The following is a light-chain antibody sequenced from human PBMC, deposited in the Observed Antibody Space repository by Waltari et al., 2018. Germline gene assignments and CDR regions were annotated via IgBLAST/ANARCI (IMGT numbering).Light chain of an antibody. V-gene: IGLV1-44*01. J-gene: IGLJ1*01. CDR3: AAWDGSLNAYV. Sequence: QSVLTQPPSASGTPGQRVTISCSGSSSNIGSNYVNWYQQFPGTAPKLLIYTISPRPLWGLDRCAGSKSGTSASLAISGLQSEDEADYYCAAWDGSLNAYVFGAGTKVTVL. CDR1: SSNIGSNY. CDR2: TIS.